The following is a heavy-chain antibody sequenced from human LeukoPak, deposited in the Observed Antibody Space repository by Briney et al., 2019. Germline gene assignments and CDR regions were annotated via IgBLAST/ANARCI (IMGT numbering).Heavy chain of an antibody. D-gene: IGHD6-19*01. J-gene: IGHJ6*02. V-gene: IGHV3-21*01. CDR2: INSSSGYI. Sequence: GGSLRLSCAASGFTSRNYNMNWVRQAPGKGLEWVSSINSSSGYIYYADSVKGRFTISRDNAKSSLFLQMNSLRAEDTAVYYCARDLSEPHWYSSGWSLDVWGQGTTVTVSS. CDR1: GFTSRNYN. CDR3: ARDLSEPHWYSSGWSLDV.